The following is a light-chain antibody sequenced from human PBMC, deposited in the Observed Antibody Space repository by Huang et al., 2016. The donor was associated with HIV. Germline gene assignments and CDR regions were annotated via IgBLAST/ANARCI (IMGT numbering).Light chain of an antibody. CDR3: QERIQWPRLT. CDR1: QNVTDS. CDR2: RAA. Sequence: EIVLTQSPATLSLSPGERATLSCRASQNVTDSLAWYRQKPGQAPSLLIYRAANRATGTPARFSGSGCGTDFTITSSSLEPEDFAIYYCQERIQWPRLTFGGGTKVEIK. V-gene: IGKV3-11*01. J-gene: IGKJ4*01.